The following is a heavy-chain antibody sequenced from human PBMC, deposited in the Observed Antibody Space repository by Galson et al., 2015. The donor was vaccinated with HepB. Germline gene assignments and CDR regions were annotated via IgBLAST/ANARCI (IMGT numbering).Heavy chain of an antibody. CDR2: ITGSGDKT. CDR3: ARDLQHMAFDV. CDR1: GFTFSSYA. V-gene: IGHV3-23*01. D-gene: IGHD2-21*01. Sequence: SLRLSCAGSGFTFSSYAMDWVRQAPGKGLEWVSLITGSGDKTYYADSVTGRFTISRDNSKNMVFLHMSSLRVEDTAVYYCARDLQHMAFDVWGQGELVIVSS. J-gene: IGHJ3*01.